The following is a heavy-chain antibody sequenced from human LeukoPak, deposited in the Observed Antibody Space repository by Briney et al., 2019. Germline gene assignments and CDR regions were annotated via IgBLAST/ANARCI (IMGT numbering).Heavy chain of an antibody. CDR1: GFTFSSYE. CDR3: VELGITMIGGV. V-gene: IGHV3-48*03. Sequence: GGSLRLSCAASGFTFSSYEMNWVRQAPGKGLEWVSYISSSGSTIYYADSVKGRFTISRDNAKNSLYLQMNSLRAEDTAVYYCVELGITMIGGVWGKGTTVTISS. D-gene: IGHD3-10*02. CDR2: ISSSGSTI. J-gene: IGHJ6*04.